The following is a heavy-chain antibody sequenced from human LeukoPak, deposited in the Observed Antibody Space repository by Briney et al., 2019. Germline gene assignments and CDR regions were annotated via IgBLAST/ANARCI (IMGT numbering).Heavy chain of an antibody. J-gene: IGHJ5*02. D-gene: IGHD3-10*01. CDR1: GGSISSYY. CDR3: ARGRRRITMVRAPNWFDP. CDR2: IYYSGST. V-gene: IGHV4-59*12. Sequence: SETLSLTCTVSGGSISSYYWSWIRQPPGKGLEWIGYIYYSGSTNYNPSLKSRVTISVDTSKNQFSLKLSSVTAADTAVYYCARGRRRITMVRAPNWFDPWGQGTLVTVSS.